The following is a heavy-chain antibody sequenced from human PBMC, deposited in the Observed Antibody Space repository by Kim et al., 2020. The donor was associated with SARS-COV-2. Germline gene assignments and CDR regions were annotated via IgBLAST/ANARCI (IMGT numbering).Heavy chain of an antibody. Sequence: GGSLRLSCAASGFTFSSYAMHWVRQAPGKGLEWVAVISYDGSNKYYADSVKGRFTISRDNSKNTLYLQMNSLRAEDTALYYCTRDSYCSSTSYYLDNYGMHIGGQGTTVTVSS. D-gene: IGHD2-2*01. J-gene: IGHJ6*02. CDR2: ISYDGSNK. CDR1: GFTFSSYA. CDR3: TRDSYCSSTSYYLDNYGMHI. V-gene: IGHV3-30-3*01.